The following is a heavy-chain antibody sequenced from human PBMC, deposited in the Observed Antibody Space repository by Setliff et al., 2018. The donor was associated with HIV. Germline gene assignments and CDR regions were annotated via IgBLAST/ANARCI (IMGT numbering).Heavy chain of an antibody. CDR3: AGGLGEAVAGGDAFDI. CDR1: GGSISSSNW. Sequence: SETLSLTCAVSGGSISSSNWWSWVRQPPGKGLEWIGEIYHSGSTNYNPSLQSRVSISVDKSKNQFSLKLSSVTAADTGVYYCAGGLGEAVAGGDAFDIWGQGTMVTVSS. J-gene: IGHJ3*02. D-gene: IGHD6-19*01. V-gene: IGHV4-4*02. CDR2: IYHSGST.